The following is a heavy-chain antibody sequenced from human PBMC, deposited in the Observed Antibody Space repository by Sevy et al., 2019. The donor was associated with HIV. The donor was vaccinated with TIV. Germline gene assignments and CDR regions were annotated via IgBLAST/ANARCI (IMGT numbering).Heavy chain of an antibody. CDR1: GGSISSYY. V-gene: IGHV4-59*01. Sequence: SETLSLTCTVSGGSISSYYWNWIRQSPEKGLEWIGYIYYTGRTNYNPSLKSRVTISVDTSKNQFSLKLSSVTAADTAVYFCAGAGMSVDGTYWYLDLWGRGTLVTVSS. CDR3: AGAGMSVDGTYWYLDL. J-gene: IGHJ2*01. D-gene: IGHD6-19*01. CDR2: IYYTGRT.